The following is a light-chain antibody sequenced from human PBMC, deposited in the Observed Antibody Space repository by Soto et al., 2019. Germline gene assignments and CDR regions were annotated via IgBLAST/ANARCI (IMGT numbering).Light chain of an antibody. V-gene: IGKV3-15*01. Sequence: EVVMTQSPATLSVSPGERATLSCRASQSVSSNLAWYQQKPGQAPRLLIYGASTRATGIPARFSGSGSGTEFTLTISSLQSEDFAVYYCQQYHDRQTFGQGTKVEVK. CDR1: QSVSSN. CDR3: QQYHDRQT. J-gene: IGKJ1*01. CDR2: GAS.